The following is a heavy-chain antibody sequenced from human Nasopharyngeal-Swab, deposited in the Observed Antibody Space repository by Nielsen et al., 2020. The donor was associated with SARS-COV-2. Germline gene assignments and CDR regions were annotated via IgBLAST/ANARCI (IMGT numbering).Heavy chain of an antibody. CDR2: INPYSGGT. CDR3: ARGMSIFGVVNYYYGMDV. V-gene: IGHV1-2*06. D-gene: IGHD3-3*01. Sequence: ASVKVSCKASGYTFTGYYIHCVRQAPGQGLEWMGRINPYSGGTSYAQKFQGRVSMTRDTSLSTAYMELSRLRSEDTAVYYCARGMSIFGVVNYYYGMDVWGQGTTVTVSS. J-gene: IGHJ6*02. CDR1: GYTFTGYY.